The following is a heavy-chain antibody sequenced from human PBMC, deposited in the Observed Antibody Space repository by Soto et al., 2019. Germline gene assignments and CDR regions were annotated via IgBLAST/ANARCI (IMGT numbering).Heavy chain of an antibody. CDR2: NDGNNK. Sequence: QVQLVESGGGVVQPGRSLRLSCAASGFTFNSYGMHWVRQAPGKGLEWVAVNDGNNKDYADSVKGRFTISRDNSKNTLYLQMNSLRAEDTAVYYCARGGASIAYYFDYCGQGTLVTVSS. D-gene: IGHD6-13*01. CDR3: ARGGASIAYYFDY. V-gene: IGHV3-33*01. CDR1: GFTFNSYG. J-gene: IGHJ4*02.